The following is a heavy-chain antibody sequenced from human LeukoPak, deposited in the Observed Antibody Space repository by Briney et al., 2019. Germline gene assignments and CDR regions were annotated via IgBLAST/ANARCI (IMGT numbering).Heavy chain of an antibody. Sequence: GGSLRLSCAASGFTFSSYGMSWVRQAPGKGLEHVSAISSNGGITYYANSVKGRFTISRDNSKNTLYLQMGSLRAEDMAVYYCARVGGSLPDAFDIWGQGTMVTVSS. V-gene: IGHV3-64*01. CDR2: ISSNGGIT. CDR1: GFTFSSYG. CDR3: ARVGGSLPDAFDI. D-gene: IGHD2-15*01. J-gene: IGHJ3*02.